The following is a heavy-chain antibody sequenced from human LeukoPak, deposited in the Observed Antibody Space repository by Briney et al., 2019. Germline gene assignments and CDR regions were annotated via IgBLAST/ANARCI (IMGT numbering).Heavy chain of an antibody. V-gene: IGHV3-23*01. CDR3: AKDRRNDYAQGLDY. CDR2: ISGSGDST. J-gene: IGHJ4*02. D-gene: IGHD4-17*01. Sequence: GGSLRLSCAASGFTFINYAMTWVRQAPGKGLEWVSTISGSGDSTYYADSVKGRFTISRDNSKNTLHLQMSSLRAKDPAVYYCAKDRRNDYAQGLDYWGQGTLVTVSS. CDR1: GFTFINYA.